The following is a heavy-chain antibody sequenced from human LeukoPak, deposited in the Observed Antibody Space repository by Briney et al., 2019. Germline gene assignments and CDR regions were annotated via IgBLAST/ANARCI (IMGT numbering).Heavy chain of an antibody. Sequence: PGGSLRLSCAASGFIFSDYGMNWVRQAPGKGLEWVSYISSSGRYIYYADSVKGRFTISRDDAKNSLYLQMNSLRAEDTAVYYCARGGPGRSLTIVPERTKYYMDVWGKGATVTVSS. D-gene: IGHD1-26*01. V-gene: IGHV3-21*01. CDR2: ISSSGRYI. CDR1: GFIFSDYG. CDR3: ARGGPGRSLTIVPERTKYYMDV. J-gene: IGHJ6*03.